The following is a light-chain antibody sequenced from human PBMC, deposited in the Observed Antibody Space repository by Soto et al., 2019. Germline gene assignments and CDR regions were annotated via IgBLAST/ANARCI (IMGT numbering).Light chain of an antibody. Sequence: QSVLTQPPSVSGAPGQRVTISCTGSSSNIGAGYDVHWYQQRPGTAPKLLIFGNINRPSGVPDRFSGSKSGTSASRTITGLQAEDEGDYYCQSYDSTLSDRYVFGTGTKVTVL. CDR2: GNI. CDR3: QSYDSTLSDRYV. J-gene: IGLJ1*01. V-gene: IGLV1-40*01. CDR1: SSNIGAGYD.